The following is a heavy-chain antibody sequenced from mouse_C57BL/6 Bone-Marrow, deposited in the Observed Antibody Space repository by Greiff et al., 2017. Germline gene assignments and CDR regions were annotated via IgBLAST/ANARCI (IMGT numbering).Heavy chain of an antibody. CDR2: IDPSDSET. V-gene: IGHV1-52*01. CDR3: ARYDYDGYYAMDY. CDR1: GYTFTSYW. Sequence: QVQLQQPGAELVRPGSSVKLSCKASGYTFTSYWMHWVKQRPIQGLEWIGNIDPSDSETHYNQKFKDKATLTVDKSSSTAYMQLSRLTSEDSAVYYCARYDYDGYYAMDYWGQGTSVTVSS. J-gene: IGHJ4*01. D-gene: IGHD2-4*01.